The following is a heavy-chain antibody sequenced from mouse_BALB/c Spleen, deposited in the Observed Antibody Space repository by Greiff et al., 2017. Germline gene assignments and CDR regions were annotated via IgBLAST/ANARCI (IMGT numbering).Heavy chain of an antibody. CDR1: GYSITSGYY. Sequence: EVKLMESGPGLVKPSQSLSLTCSVTGYSITSGYYWNWIRQFPGNKLEWMGYISYDGSNNYNPSLKNRISITRDTSKNQFFLKLNSVTTEDTATYYCARVRYAMDYWGQGTSVTVSS. J-gene: IGHJ4*01. CDR3: ARVRYAMDY. CDR2: ISYDGSN. V-gene: IGHV3-6*02.